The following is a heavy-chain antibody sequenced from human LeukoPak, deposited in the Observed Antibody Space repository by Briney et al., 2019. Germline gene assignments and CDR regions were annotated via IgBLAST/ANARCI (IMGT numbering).Heavy chain of an antibody. CDR1: GFTFSSYA. J-gene: IGHJ4*02. D-gene: IGHD1-14*01. V-gene: IGHV3-23*03. Sequence: GGSLRLSCAASGFTFSSYAMSWVRQAPGKGLEWVSLIYSGGAIRYADSVKGRFTISRDSSKSTLFLQMNDLTVEDTARYYCARRPGNWGQGILVTVSS. CDR3: ARRPGN. CDR2: IYSGGAI.